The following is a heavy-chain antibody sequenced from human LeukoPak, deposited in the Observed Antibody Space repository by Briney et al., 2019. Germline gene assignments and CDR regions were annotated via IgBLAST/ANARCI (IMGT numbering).Heavy chain of an antibody. V-gene: IGHV3-30*18. Sequence: GRSLRLSCAASGFTFSSYGMHWVRQAPGKGLEWVAVISYDGSNKYYADSVKGRFTISRDNSKNTLYLQMNSLRAEDTAVYYCAKRGDGYNFWGQGTLVTVSS. CDR3: AKRGDGYNF. D-gene: IGHD5-24*01. J-gene: IGHJ4*02. CDR2: ISYDGSNK. CDR1: GFTFSSYG.